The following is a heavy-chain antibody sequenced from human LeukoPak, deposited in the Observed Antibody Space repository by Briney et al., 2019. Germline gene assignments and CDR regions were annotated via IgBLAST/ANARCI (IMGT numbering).Heavy chain of an antibody. CDR1: GGSISSYS. V-gene: IGHV4-59*01. D-gene: IGHD1-26*01. CDR3: ARADGYSGSYYAFDI. CDR2: IYYSGST. J-gene: IGHJ3*02. Sequence: PSETLSLTCTVSGGSISSYSWSWIRQPPGKGLEWIGYIYYSGSTNYNPSLKSRVTISVDTSKNQFSLKLSSVTAADTAVYYCARADGYSGSYYAFDIWGQGTMVTVSS.